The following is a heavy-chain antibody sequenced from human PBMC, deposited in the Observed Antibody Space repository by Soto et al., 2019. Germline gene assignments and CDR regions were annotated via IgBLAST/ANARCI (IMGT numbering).Heavy chain of an antibody. CDR3: ARNFVDTARIQPIDY. D-gene: IGHD5-18*01. Sequence: GGSLRLSCAASGFTFSSYAMHWVRQAPGKGLEWVAVISYDGSNKYYADSVKGRFTISRDNSENTLYLQMNSLRAEDTAVYYCARNFVDTARIQPIDYWGTGXLVTVYS. J-gene: IGHJ4*02. V-gene: IGHV3-30-3*01. CDR1: GFTFSSYA. CDR2: ISYDGSNK.